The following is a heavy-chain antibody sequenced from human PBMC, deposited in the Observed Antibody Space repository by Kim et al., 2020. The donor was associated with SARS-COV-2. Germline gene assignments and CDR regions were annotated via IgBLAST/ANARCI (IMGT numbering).Heavy chain of an antibody. V-gene: IGHV3-23*01. CDR2: ISGSGGST. CDR1: GFTFSSYA. D-gene: IGHD2-2*01. CDR3: AKDDGIVVVPAAPNWFDP. J-gene: IGHJ5*02. Sequence: GGSLRLSCAASGFTFSSYAMSWVRQAPGKGLEWVSAISGSGGSTYYADSVKGRFTISRDNSKNTLYLQMNSLRAEDTAVYYCAKDDGIVVVPAAPNWFDPWGQGTLVTVSS.